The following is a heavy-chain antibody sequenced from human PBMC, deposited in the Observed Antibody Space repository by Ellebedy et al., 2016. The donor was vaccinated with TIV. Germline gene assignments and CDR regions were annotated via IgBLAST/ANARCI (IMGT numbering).Heavy chain of an antibody. J-gene: IGHJ3*01. V-gene: IGHV4-59*01. CDR2: LYYTGST. Sequence: SETLSLTCAVSGGSLSDNYWTWIRQPPGKGLEWIGYLYYTGSTNYNPSLKSRVTISVNTPRNQFSLKLRSVTAADTAVYYCVSGVSMDAFDLWGQGTMVTVSS. CDR1: GGSLSDNY. CDR3: VSGVSMDAFDL. D-gene: IGHD2-8*01.